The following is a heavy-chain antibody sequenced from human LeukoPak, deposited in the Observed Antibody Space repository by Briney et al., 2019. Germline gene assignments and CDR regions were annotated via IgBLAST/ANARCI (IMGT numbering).Heavy chain of an antibody. D-gene: IGHD3-10*01. V-gene: IGHV3-43*02. Sequence: TGGSLRLSCAASGFTFDDYAMHWVRQAPGKGLEWVSLISGDGGSTYYADSVKGRFTISRDNSKNSLYLQVNSLRTEDSALYYCAKDIGRSRNYFDYWGQGTLVTVSS. J-gene: IGHJ4*02. CDR3: AKDIGRSRNYFDY. CDR1: GFTFDDYA. CDR2: ISGDGGST.